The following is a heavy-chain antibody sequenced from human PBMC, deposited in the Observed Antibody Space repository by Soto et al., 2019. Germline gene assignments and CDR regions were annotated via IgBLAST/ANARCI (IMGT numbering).Heavy chain of an antibody. CDR1: GFTFSSYG. CDR2: ISYDGSNK. CDR3: AKDQGGVLVPAAIHGMDV. V-gene: IGHV3-30*18. J-gene: IGHJ6*02. D-gene: IGHD2-2*01. Sequence: PGGSLRLSCAASGFTFSSYGMHWVRQAPGKGLEWVAVISYDGSNKYYADSVKGRFTISRDNSKNTLYLQMNSLRAEDTAVYYCAKDQGGVLVPAAIHGMDVWGQGTTVTVSS.